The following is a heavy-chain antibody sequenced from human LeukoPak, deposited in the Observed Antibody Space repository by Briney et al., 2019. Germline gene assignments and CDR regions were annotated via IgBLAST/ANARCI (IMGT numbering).Heavy chain of an antibody. Sequence: SETLSLTCTVSGGSISSYYWTWIRQPPEKGLEWIGYIYYSGSTRYNPSLESRVTISVDTSKNQFSLKLSSVTAADTAVYYCARHRYSSGWSDYDYWGQGILVTVS. D-gene: IGHD6-19*01. V-gene: IGHV4-59*08. CDR1: GGSISSYY. CDR3: ARHRYSSGWSDYDY. CDR2: IYYSGST. J-gene: IGHJ4*02.